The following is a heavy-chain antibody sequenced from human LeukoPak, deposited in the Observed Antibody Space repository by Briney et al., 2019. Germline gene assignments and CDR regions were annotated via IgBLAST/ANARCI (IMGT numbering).Heavy chain of an antibody. CDR3: AKDQLGYDILTGYYPDAYDI. V-gene: IGHV3-23*01. Sequence: GGSLRLSCAASGFTFSSYAMSWVRQAPGKGLEWVSAISGSGGSTYYADSVKGRFTISRDNSKNTLYLQMNSLRAEDTAVYYCAKDQLGYDILTGYYPDAYDIWGQGTMVTVSS. CDR2: ISGSGGST. J-gene: IGHJ3*02. CDR1: GFTFSSYA. D-gene: IGHD3-9*01.